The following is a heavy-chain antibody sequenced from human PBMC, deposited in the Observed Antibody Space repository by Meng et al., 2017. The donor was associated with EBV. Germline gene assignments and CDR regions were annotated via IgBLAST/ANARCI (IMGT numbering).Heavy chain of an antibody. D-gene: IGHD3-10*01. CDR3: ASESGRGYTPDY. J-gene: IGHJ4*02. V-gene: IGHV1-69*01. CDR2: LIPMSGAP. CDR1: GGTFRSDA. Sequence: QVQWQQSGADVKKSGSSVKVPCRTSGGTFRSDAVSWVRQAPGQGLEWMGGLIPMSGAPHYAQKFQERVTIIADESTSTHSMELNNLRFEDTAMYYCASESGRGYTPDYWGQGTLVPSPQ.